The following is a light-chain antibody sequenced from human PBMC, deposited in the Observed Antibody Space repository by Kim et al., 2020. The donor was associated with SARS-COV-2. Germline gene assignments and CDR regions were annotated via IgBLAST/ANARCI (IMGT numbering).Light chain of an antibody. CDR1: QTVSRSY. V-gene: IGKV3-20*01. CDR3: QQYDSSRWT. Sequence: SPGERATLSCRASQTVSRSYLAWYQQKPGQAPRLLIYSASSRATGIPDRFSGSGSGTDFTLTISSLEPEDFAVYYCQQYDSSRWTFGQGTKVDIK. CDR2: SAS. J-gene: IGKJ1*01.